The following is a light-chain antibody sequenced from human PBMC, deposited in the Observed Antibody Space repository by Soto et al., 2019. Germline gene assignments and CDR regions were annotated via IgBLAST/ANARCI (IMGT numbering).Light chain of an antibody. Sequence: QSVLTQPPSASGTPGQRATISCSGSSSNIGSNYVYWYQQLPGTAPKLLIYRNNQRPSGVPDRFSGSKSGTSASLAISGLRSEDEADYYCAAWDDRHAVFGGGTQLTVL. CDR3: AAWDDRHAV. V-gene: IGLV1-47*01. J-gene: IGLJ7*01. CDR2: RNN. CDR1: SSNIGSNY.